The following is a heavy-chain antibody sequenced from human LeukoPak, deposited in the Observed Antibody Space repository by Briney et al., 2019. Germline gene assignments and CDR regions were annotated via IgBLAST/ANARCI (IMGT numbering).Heavy chain of an antibody. Sequence: SETLSLTCTVSGGSISSYYWNWIRQPPGKGLEWIGYIYSGSTNYNPSLKSRVTISVDTSKNQFSLKVNSVTAADTAVYYCARDRKQWLPHYFDYWGQGTLVTVSS. J-gene: IGHJ4*02. CDR1: GGSISSYY. V-gene: IGHV4-59*01. D-gene: IGHD6-19*01. CDR2: IYSGST. CDR3: ARDRKQWLPHYFDY.